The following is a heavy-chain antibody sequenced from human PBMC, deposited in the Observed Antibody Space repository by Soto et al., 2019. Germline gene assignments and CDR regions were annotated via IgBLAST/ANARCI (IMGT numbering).Heavy chain of an antibody. Sequence: GASVKVSCNASGDTFTSYDINWVRQATGQGLERMGWMNPNSGNTGYAQKFQGRVTMTRNTSISTAYLELSSLRSEDTAVYYCARANCGSSTSCYATYYYYMDVWGKGTTVTVSS. D-gene: IGHD2-2*01. J-gene: IGHJ6*03. CDR1: GDTFTSYD. CDR2: MNPNSGNT. V-gene: IGHV1-8*01. CDR3: ARANCGSSTSCYATYYYYMDV.